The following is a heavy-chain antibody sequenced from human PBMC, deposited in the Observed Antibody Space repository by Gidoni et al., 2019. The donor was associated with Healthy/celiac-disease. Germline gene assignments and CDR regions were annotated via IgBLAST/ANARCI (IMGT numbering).Heavy chain of an antibody. CDR2: INHSGST. Sequence: QVQPQQWGAGLLKPSETLSLTCAVYVGSFSGYYWSWIRQPPGKGLEWIGEINHSGSTNYNPSLKSRVTISVDTSKNQFSLKLSSVTAADTAVYYCARPGIADNWFDPWGQGTLVTVSS. CDR1: VGSFSGYY. CDR3: ARPGIADNWFDP. D-gene: IGHD6-13*01. V-gene: IGHV4-34*01. J-gene: IGHJ5*02.